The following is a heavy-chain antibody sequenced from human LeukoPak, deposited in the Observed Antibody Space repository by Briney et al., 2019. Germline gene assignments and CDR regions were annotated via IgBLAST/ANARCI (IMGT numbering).Heavy chain of an antibody. D-gene: IGHD4-17*01. CDR1: GFTFSSYA. CDR3: ATLRFGAFDI. V-gene: IGHV3-30*04. CDR2: ISYDGSNK. Sequence: GGSLRLSCAASGFTFSSYAMHWVRQAPGKGLEWVAVISYDGSNKYYADSVKGRFTISRDNSKNTLYLQMNSLRAEDTAVYYCATLRFGAFDIWAKGQWSPSLQ. J-gene: IGHJ3*02.